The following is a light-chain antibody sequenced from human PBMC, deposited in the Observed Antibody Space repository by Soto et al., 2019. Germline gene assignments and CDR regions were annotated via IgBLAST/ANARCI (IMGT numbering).Light chain of an antibody. J-gene: IGLJ1*01. CDR2: DVS. Sequence: QSALTQPRSVSGSPGQSVTISCTGTSSDVGGYNYVSWYQQHPGKAPKLMIYDVSKRPSGVPDRFSGSKSGKTASLTISGLQAEDEGTYYCCSYAGSSPLYVFGTGTKLTVL. V-gene: IGLV2-11*01. CDR3: CSYAGSSPLYV. CDR1: SSDVGGYNY.